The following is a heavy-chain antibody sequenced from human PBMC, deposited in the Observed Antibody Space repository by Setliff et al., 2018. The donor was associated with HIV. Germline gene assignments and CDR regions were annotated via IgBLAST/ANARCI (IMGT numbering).Heavy chain of an antibody. CDR3: ARDQLYTKATFDV. CDR1: GFTFSRYW. V-gene: IGHV3-7*01. D-gene: IGHD3-16*02. J-gene: IGHJ3*01. Sequence: RLSCAASGFTFSRYWMSWVRQAPGKGLEWVANIKQDGSEKYYVDSVKGRFTISRDNAKNSLYLQMNSLRAEDTAVYYCARDQLYTKATFDVWGQGTLVTVSS. CDR2: IKQDGSEK.